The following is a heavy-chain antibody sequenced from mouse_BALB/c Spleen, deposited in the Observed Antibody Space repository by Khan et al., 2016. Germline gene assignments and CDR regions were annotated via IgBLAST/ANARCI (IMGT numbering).Heavy chain of an antibody. CDR3: ARGRPTLITPFAY. CDR1: GFNIKDTY. J-gene: IGHJ3*01. V-gene: IGHV14-3*02. CDR2: IDPANGNT. Sequence: VQLKQSGTDLVKPGASVKLSCTASGFNIKDTYMHWVKQRPEQGLEWIGRIDPANGNTKYDPKFQGKATITADTSSNTAYLQPSSLTSEDSAVYYCARGRPTLITPFAYWGQGTLVTVSA. D-gene: IGHD2-4*01.